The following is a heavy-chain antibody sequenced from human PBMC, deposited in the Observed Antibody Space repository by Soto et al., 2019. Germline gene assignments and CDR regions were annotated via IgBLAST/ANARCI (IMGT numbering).Heavy chain of an antibody. V-gene: IGHV4-4*07. Sequence: SETLSLTCSVSGGPITSSFWSWIRQPVGKGLEWIGRIYTRGSPNYNPSLKSRVTMPVDTSTNQFSLKLRSVTPADTAVYYCASSPIMGVEVAGHFDNWGQGILVTVSS. D-gene: IGHD3-16*01. J-gene: IGHJ4*02. CDR2: IYTRGSP. CDR1: GGPITSSF. CDR3: ASSPIMGVEVAGHFDN.